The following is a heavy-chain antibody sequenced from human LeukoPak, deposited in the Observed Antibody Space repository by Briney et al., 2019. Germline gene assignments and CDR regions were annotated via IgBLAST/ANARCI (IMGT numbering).Heavy chain of an antibody. Sequence: PSQTLSLTCAISGDSVSTNSVAWNWIRQSPSRGLEWLGRTSYRSKWYNDYAVSVKSRITITPDTSKSQFSLQLNSVTPEDTAVYYCAREAEITRFDYWGQGTLVTVSS. J-gene: IGHJ4*02. CDR1: GDSVSTNSVA. D-gene: IGHD5-24*01. V-gene: IGHV6-1*01. CDR3: AREAEITRFDY. CDR2: TSYRSKWYN.